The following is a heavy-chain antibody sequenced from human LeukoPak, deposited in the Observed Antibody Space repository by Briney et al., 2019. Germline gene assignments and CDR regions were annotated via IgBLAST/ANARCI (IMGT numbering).Heavy chain of an antibody. Sequence: ESLKTSCKGSGYSFTSYWIGWVRQMPGKGLEWMGIICPGDSDTRYSPSFQGQVTISADKSISTAYLQWSSLKASDTAMYYCARVNYGGKGQYYYYMDVWGKGTTVTVSS. D-gene: IGHD4-23*01. CDR2: ICPGDSDT. CDR3: ARVNYGGKGQYYYYMDV. V-gene: IGHV5-51*01. J-gene: IGHJ6*03. CDR1: GYSFTSYW.